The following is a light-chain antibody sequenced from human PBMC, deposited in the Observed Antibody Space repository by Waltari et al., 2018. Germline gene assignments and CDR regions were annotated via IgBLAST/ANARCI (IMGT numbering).Light chain of an antibody. CDR3: QRYDNWPYA. CDR1: FSIGTN. CDR2: GAS. J-gene: IGKJ2*01. Sequence: DILLTQSPDNLSVSPGALVTLSCRATFSIGTNLAWYQQKPGQVLRLLIYGASTRVTGIPSRFSGSGSGTEFGLTISSVQSEVFAVYFCQRYDNWPYAFGQGTKLEI. V-gene: IGKV3-15*01.